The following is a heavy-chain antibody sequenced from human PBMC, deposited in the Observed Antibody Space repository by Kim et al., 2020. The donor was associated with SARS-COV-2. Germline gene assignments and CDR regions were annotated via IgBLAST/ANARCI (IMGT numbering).Heavy chain of an antibody. CDR2: IYYSGST. Sequence: SETLSLTCTVSGGSISSYYWSWIRQPPGKGLEWIGYIYYSGSTNYNPSLKSRVTISVDTSKNQFSLKLSSVTAADTAVYYCARLTVNMVRGVTRYYYYYGMDVWGQGTTVTVSS. J-gene: IGHJ6*02. CDR3: ARLTVNMVRGVTRYYYYYGMDV. D-gene: IGHD3-10*01. CDR1: GGSISSYY. V-gene: IGHV4-59*08.